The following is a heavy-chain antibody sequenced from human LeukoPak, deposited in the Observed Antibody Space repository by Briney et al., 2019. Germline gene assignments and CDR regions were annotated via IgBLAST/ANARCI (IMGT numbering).Heavy chain of an antibody. D-gene: IGHD2-21*02. CDR1: GGSTSSYY. CDR3: ARESVVTVFDY. CDR2: IYYSGST. V-gene: IGHV4-59*01. J-gene: IGHJ4*02. Sequence: SETLSLTCTVSGGSTSSYYWSWIRQPPGKGLEWIGYIYYSGSTNYNPSLKSRVTISVDTSKNQFSLKLSSVTAADTAVYYCARESVVTVFDYWGQGTLVTVSS.